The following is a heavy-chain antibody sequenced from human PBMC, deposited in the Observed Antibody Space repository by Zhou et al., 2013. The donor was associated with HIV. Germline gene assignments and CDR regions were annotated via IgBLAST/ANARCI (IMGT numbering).Heavy chain of an antibody. D-gene: IGHD3-3*01. Sequence: QVQLVQSGAEVKKPGSSVKVSCKASGGTFSSYAISWVRQAPGQGLEWMGIINPSGGSTSYAQKFQGRVTMTRDTSTSTVYMELSSLRSEDTAVYYCARDARWLLNPSLDYWGQGTLVTVSS. CDR3: ARDARWLLNPSLDY. CDR1: GGTFSSYA. CDR2: INPSGGST. V-gene: IGHV1-46*01. J-gene: IGHJ4*02.